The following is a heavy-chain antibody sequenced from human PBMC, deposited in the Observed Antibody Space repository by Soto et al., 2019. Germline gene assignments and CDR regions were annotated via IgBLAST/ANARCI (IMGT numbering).Heavy chain of an antibody. CDR2: ISGSGGST. CDR3: AKSYIVLMVYAIRGFDY. Sequence: HPGGSLRLSCAASGFTFSSYAMSWVRQAPGKGLEWVSAISGSGGSTYYADSVKGRFTISRDNSKNTLYLQMNSLRAEDTAVYYCAKSYIVLMVYAIRGFDYWGQGTLVTVSS. CDR1: GFTFSSYA. V-gene: IGHV3-23*01. J-gene: IGHJ4*02. D-gene: IGHD2-8*01.